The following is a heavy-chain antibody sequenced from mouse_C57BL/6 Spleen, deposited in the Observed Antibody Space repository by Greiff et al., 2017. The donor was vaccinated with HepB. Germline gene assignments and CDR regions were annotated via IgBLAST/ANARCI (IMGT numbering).Heavy chain of an antibody. Sequence: QVQLQQPGAELVKPGASVKMSCKASGYTFTSYWITWVKQRPGQGLEWIGDIYPGSGSTNYNEKFKSKATLTVDTSSSTAYMQLSSLTSEDSAVYYCARTYYSNFPLFDDWGQGTTLTVSS. CDR3: ARTYYSNFPLFDD. D-gene: IGHD2-5*01. V-gene: IGHV1-55*01. J-gene: IGHJ2*01. CDR2: IYPGSGST. CDR1: GYTFTSYW.